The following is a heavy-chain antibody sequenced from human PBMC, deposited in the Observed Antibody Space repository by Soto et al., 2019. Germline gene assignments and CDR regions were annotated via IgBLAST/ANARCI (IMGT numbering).Heavy chain of an antibody. CDR3: AKDQDPYCSSTSCYADD. J-gene: IGHJ4*02. CDR2: ISGSGGRT. V-gene: IGHV3-23*01. Sequence: PGGSLRLSCAASGFTFSSYAMSWVRQAPGKGLEWVSAISGSGGRTYYADSVKGRFTISRDNSKNTLYLQMNSLRAEDTAVYYCAKDQDPYCSSTSCYADDWGQGTLVTVSS. D-gene: IGHD2-2*01. CDR1: GFTFSSYA.